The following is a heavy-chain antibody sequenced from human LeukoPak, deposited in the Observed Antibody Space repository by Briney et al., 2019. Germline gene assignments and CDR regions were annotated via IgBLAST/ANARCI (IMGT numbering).Heavy chain of an antibody. CDR1: GYIFSSYA. CDR2: ISNSGATT. V-gene: IGHV3-23*01. J-gene: IGHJ4*02. D-gene: IGHD3-10*01. CDR3: AKEELYYYGSGTYYTLAPFDY. Sequence: PGGSLRLSCEASGYIFSSYAMSWVRQAPGKGLEWVSVISNSGATTDYADSVKGRSTISRDNSKNTLSLQMNSLRAEDTAVYYCAKEELYYYGSGTYYTLAPFDYWGQGTLVTVSS.